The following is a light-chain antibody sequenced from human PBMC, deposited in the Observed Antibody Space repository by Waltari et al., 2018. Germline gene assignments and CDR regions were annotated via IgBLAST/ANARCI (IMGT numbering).Light chain of an antibody. Sequence: VVLTQSPLFLPVTLGQPASISCRAPESLVHNDGYIYLNWFHQRPGQSPRRLFYKVYKRDFGVPDRFSASGSATDFTLNISRVEADDVGVYFCMQPVRWPPGFGPGTRVDIK. V-gene: IGKV2-30*02. CDR2: KVY. J-gene: IGKJ3*01. CDR1: ESLVHNDGYIY. CDR3: MQPVRWPPG.